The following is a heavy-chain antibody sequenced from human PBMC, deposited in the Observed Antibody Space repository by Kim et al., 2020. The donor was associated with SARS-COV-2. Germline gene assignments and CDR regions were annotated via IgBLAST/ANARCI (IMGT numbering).Heavy chain of an antibody. V-gene: IGHV4-39*01. J-gene: IGHJ5*02. Sequence: SETLSLTCTVSGGSISSGGYYWGWIRQPPGKGLEWIGSIYYSGSTYYNPSLKSRVTISVDTSKNQFSLNLSSVTAADTAVYYCARVKKWGSNRSSWFDPWGQGTLVTVSS. CDR1: GGSISSGGYY. D-gene: IGHD3-16*02. CDR2: IYYSGST. CDR3: ARVKKWGSNRSSWFDP.